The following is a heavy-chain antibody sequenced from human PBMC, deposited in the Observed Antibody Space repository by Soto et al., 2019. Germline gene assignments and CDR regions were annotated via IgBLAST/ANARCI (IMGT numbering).Heavy chain of an antibody. CDR3: AKGGSFHYLDD. CDR2: IRCNSVAV. V-gene: IGHV3-9*01. CDR1: GFTFDDYD. D-gene: IGHD3-16*02. J-gene: IGHJ4*02. Sequence: RLSCAASGFTFDDYDMHWVRQVPGKGLEWVSGIRCNSVAVAYADSVMGLFTISSANAKNSAPLQMSSLRTQDTASYHCAKGGSFHYLDDWGQGTRATDSS.